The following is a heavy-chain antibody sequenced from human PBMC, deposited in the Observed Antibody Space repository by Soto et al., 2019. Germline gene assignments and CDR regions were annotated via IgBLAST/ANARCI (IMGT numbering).Heavy chain of an antibody. CDR2: ISSSSSYI. CDR3: ARDAPGGSSYFDY. D-gene: IGHD6-6*01. Sequence: GGSLRLSCAASGFTFSSYSMNWVRQAPGKGLEWVSSISSSSSYIYYADSVKGRFTISRDNAKNSLYLQMNSLRAEDTAVYYCARDAPGGSSYFDYWGQGTLVTVSS. J-gene: IGHJ4*02. V-gene: IGHV3-21*01. CDR1: GFTFSSYS.